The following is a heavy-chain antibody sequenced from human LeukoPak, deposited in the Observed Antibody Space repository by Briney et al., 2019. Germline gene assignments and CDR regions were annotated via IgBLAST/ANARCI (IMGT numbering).Heavy chain of an antibody. V-gene: IGHV4-39*01. Sequence: SETLSLTCTVSGGSISSSSYYWGWIRQPRGKGLEWIGSIYYSGSTYYNPSLKSRVTISVDTSKNQFSLKLSSVTAADTAVYYCARHLFEGANTGIDPWGQGTLVTVSS. CDR3: ARHLFEGANTGIDP. D-gene: IGHD1-26*01. CDR2: IYYSGST. CDR1: GGSISSSSYY. J-gene: IGHJ5*02.